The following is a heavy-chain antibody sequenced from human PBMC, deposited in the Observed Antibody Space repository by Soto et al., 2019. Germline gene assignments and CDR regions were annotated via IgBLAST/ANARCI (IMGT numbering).Heavy chain of an antibody. CDR3: ATSGCSGGSCYSVLALDV. Sequence: ASVKVSCKVSGYTLTELSMHWVRQAPGKGLEWRGGFDPEDGETIYAQKFQGRVTMTEDTSTDTAYMELSSLRSEDTAVYYCATSGCSGGSCYSVLALDVWGKGTTVTVSS. D-gene: IGHD2-15*01. CDR2: FDPEDGET. V-gene: IGHV1-24*01. CDR1: GYTLTELS. J-gene: IGHJ6*04.